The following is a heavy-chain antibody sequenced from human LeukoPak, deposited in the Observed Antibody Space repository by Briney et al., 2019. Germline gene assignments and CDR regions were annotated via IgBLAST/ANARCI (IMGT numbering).Heavy chain of an antibody. D-gene: IGHD6-13*01. CDR1: GFTFSSYA. J-gene: IGHJ4*02. V-gene: IGHV3-30*04. CDR2: ISYDGSNK. Sequence: GGSLRLSCAASGFTFSSYAMHWVRQAPGKGLEWVAVISYDGSNKYYADSVKGRFTISRDSSKNTLYLQMNSLRAEDTAVYYCARTRIAAAGMVDYWGQGTLVTVSS. CDR3: ARTRIAAAGMVDY.